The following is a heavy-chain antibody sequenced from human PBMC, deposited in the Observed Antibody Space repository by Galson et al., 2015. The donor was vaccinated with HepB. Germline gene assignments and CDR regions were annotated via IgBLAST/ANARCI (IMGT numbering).Heavy chain of an antibody. Sequence: SLRLSCAASGFTFSTYAMSWVRQAPGKGLEWVSAITGSGYNTYYADSVKGRFTISRDNSKNTLYLQMNSLRVEDTAVYYCAKRGRDGYNPEGPWGQGTLVTVSS. CDR3: AKRGRDGYNPEGP. D-gene: IGHD5-24*01. CDR2: ITGSGYNT. J-gene: IGHJ5*02. CDR1: GFTFSTYA. V-gene: IGHV3-23*01.